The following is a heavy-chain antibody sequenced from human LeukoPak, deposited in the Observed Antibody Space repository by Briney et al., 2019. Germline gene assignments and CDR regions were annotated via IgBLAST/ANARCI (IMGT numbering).Heavy chain of an antibody. D-gene: IGHD6-19*01. CDR2: ISSSSSTI. Sequence: GGSLRLSCVASGFTFSFYWMSWVRQAPGKGLEWVSYISSSSSTIYYADSVKGRFTISRDNAKNSLYLQMNSLRAEDTAVYYCARAHRRSGWPFDYWGQGTLVTVSS. CDR1: GFTFSFYW. CDR3: ARAHRRSGWPFDY. V-gene: IGHV3-48*01. J-gene: IGHJ4*02.